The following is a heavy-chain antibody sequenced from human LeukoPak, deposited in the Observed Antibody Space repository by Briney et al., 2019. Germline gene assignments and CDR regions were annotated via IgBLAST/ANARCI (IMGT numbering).Heavy chain of an antibody. CDR1: VVSLSSTSSY. Sequence: SETLSLTCTVSVVSLSSTSSYWGWIRQPPGKGLEWIGSIYYSGSTYYNPSLKSRVTISVDTSKNQFSLKLSSVTAADTAVYYGARRATWFGEFSFDYWGQGTLVTVSS. V-gene: IGHV4-39*01. CDR2: IYYSGST. J-gene: IGHJ4*02. CDR3: ARRATWFGEFSFDY. D-gene: IGHD3-10*01.